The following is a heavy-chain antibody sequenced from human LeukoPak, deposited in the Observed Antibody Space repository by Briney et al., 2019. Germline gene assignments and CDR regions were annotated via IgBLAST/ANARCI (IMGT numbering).Heavy chain of an antibody. CDR2: IKTDGSEQ. V-gene: IGHV3-7*04. CDR3: AREYCSGGTCYLPGY. Sequence: GGSLRLSCAASGFSFSAYWMSWVRQAPGKGLEWLANIKTDGSEQYYVDSVKGRFTISRDTAMNSLYLQMNSMRADDTAVYYCAREYCSGGTCYLPGYWGQGTLVTVSS. D-gene: IGHD2-15*01. J-gene: IGHJ4*02. CDR1: GFSFSAYW.